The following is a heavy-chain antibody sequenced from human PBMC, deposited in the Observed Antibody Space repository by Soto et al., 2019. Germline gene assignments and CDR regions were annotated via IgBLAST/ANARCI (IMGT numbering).Heavy chain of an antibody. J-gene: IGHJ4*02. CDR1: GFTFNTYA. V-gene: IGHV3-23*01. Sequence: EVQLLESGGGLVQPGGSLRLSCAASGFTFNTYAMTWVRRAPGKGLEWVSAISGGGDTTSYADSVKGRFTVSRDGSKNTLYLQMSSLRAEDTALYYCAKGRGGSGSLTPRVDFWGQGTLVTVSS. CDR2: ISGGGDTT. CDR3: AKGRGGSGSLTPRVDF. D-gene: IGHD3-10*01.